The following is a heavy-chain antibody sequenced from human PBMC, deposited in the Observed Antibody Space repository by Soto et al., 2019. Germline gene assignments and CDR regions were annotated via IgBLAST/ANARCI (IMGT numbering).Heavy chain of an antibody. CDR2: IYYSGST. CDR1: GGSSSSGGYY. Sequence: SETLSLTCTVSGGSSSSGGYYWSWIRQHPGKGLEWIGYIYYSGSTYYNPSLKSRVTISVDTSKNQFSLKLSSVTAADTAVYYCARDRGYSYGLNYYGMDVWGQETTVTVSS. D-gene: IGHD5-18*01. J-gene: IGHJ6*02. V-gene: IGHV4-31*03. CDR3: ARDRGYSYGLNYYGMDV.